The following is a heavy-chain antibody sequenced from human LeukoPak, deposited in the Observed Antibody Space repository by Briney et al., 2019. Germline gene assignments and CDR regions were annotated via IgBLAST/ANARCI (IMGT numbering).Heavy chain of an antibody. J-gene: IGHJ4*01. CDR1: GFTFSSYG. CDR3: ARDLRLNLNDALDQ. CDR2: IWYDGSNK. V-gene: IGHV3-33*01. Sequence: GRSLRLSCAATGFTFSSYGMHWVRQATGKGLDWAAVIWYDGSNKYYADSVKGRFTISRDNSKNTLYLQMNSLRAEDTAVYYCARDLRLNLNDALDQWGHGTLVTVSS. D-gene: IGHD1-20*01.